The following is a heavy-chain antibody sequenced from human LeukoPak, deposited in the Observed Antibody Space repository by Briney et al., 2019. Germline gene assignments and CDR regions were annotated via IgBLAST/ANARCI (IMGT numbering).Heavy chain of an antibody. V-gene: IGHV3-7*03. J-gene: IGHJ4*02. Sequence: GGSLRLSCAASGFTFSSYWMSWVRQAPGKGLEWVANIKKDGSEKYYVDSVKGRFTISRDNSKNTLYLQMNSLRAEDTAIYYCARDERLLSFLKWGQGTLVTVSS. D-gene: IGHD3-3*01. CDR1: GFTFSSYW. CDR3: ARDERLLSFLK. CDR2: IKKDGSEK.